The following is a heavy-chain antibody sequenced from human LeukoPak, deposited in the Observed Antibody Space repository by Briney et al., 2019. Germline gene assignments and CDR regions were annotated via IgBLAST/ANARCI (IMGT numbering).Heavy chain of an antibody. CDR1: GFTVSSNY. J-gene: IGHJ5*02. D-gene: IGHD3-22*01. CDR2: IYSGGST. Sequence: GGSLRLSCAASGFTVSSNYMSWVRQAPGKGLEWVSVIYSGGSTYYADSVKGRFTISRDNSKNTLYLQMNSLRAEDTAVYYCARDLQTYYYDSSGYYYGNWFDPWGQGTLVTVSS. V-gene: IGHV3-66*01. CDR3: ARDLQTYYYDSSGYYYGNWFDP.